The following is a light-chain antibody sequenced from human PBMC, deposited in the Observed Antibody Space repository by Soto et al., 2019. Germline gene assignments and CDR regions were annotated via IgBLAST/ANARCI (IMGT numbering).Light chain of an antibody. Sequence: DIQMTQSPSSLSAFIVHSVSFTCLASQDISKFLNWYQHKPGQAPSLLIYDASKSQFGVPDRFSGGGSGTDFTLKISRVEAEDAGVYYCMQGLQTPRTFGQGTKVDIK. CDR3: MQGLQTPRT. CDR1: QDISKF. J-gene: IGKJ1*01. CDR2: DAS. V-gene: IGKV1-33*01.